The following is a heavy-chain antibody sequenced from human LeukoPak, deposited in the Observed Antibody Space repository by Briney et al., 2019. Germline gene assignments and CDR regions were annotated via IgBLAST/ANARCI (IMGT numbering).Heavy chain of an antibody. CDR3: TTLGYHLDS. Sequence: GGSLRLSCAASGFDFGAYEMNWVRQAPGKGLEWVAYFAGSDTTTYYADSVKGRFTISRDNARNSLYLQMYSLRAEDTALYYCTTLGYHLDSWGQGTLVTVSS. D-gene: IGHD3-22*01. CDR1: GFDFGAYE. J-gene: IGHJ4*02. V-gene: IGHV3-48*03. CDR2: FAGSDTTT.